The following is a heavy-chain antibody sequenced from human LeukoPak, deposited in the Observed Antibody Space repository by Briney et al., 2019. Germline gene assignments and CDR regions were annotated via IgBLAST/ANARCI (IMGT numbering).Heavy chain of an antibody. D-gene: IGHD6-13*01. CDR1: GGPISSSSYY. Sequence: KSSETLSLTCSVSGGPISSSSYYWGWIRQPPGKGLEWIGYIYYSGSTYYNPSLKSRVTISVDTSKNQFSLKLSSVTAADTAVYYCASFSRQLVGLGDAFDIWGQGTMVTVSS. CDR3: ASFSRQLVGLGDAFDI. J-gene: IGHJ3*02. CDR2: IYYSGST. V-gene: IGHV4-39*01.